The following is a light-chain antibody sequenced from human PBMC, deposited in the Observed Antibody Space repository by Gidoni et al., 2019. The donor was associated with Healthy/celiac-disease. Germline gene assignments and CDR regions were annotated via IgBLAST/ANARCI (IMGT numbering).Light chain of an antibody. CDR1: QSISSY. V-gene: IGKV1-39*01. J-gene: IGKJ2*02. CDR3: QQSYSTPQCT. Sequence: DIQMTQSPSPLSASVGDRVTITCRASQSISSYLNWYQQKPGKAPKLLIYAASSLQSGVPSRFSGSGSGTDFTLTISSLQPEDFATYYCQQSYSTPQCTFGQGTKLEIK. CDR2: AAS.